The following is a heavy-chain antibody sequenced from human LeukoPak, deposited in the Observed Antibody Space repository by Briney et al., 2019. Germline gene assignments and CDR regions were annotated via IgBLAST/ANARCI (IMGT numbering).Heavy chain of an antibody. CDR1: GYSFTSYW. Sequence: GESLKISCKGSGYSFTSYWIGWVRQMPGKGLEWMGIIYPGDSDTRYSPSFQGQVTISADKSISTAYLQWSSLKASDTAMYYCARRGYYGSGSYDKNWFDPWGQGTLVTVSS. V-gene: IGHV5-51*01. CDR2: IYPGDSDT. J-gene: IGHJ5*02. CDR3: ARRGYYGSGSYDKNWFDP. D-gene: IGHD3-10*01.